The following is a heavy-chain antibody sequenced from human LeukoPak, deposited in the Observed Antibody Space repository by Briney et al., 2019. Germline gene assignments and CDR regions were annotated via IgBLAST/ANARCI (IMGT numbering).Heavy chain of an antibody. CDR3: VRDRERSGSPYFFDF. D-gene: IGHD1-26*01. V-gene: IGHV4-59*01. CDR2: IYYSGST. J-gene: IGHJ4*02. CDR1: GGSITSNY. Sequence: SETLSLTCNVSGGSITSNYWSWIRQSPGKGLEWIGRIYYSGSTKYNPSLNSRVTISADTSKNQLSLKLTSVTAADTAVYYCVRDRERSGSPYFFDFWGQGTLVTVSS.